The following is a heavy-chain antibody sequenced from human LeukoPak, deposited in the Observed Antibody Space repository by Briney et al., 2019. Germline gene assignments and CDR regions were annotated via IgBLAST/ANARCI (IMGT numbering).Heavy chain of an antibody. V-gene: IGHV3-11*05. D-gene: IGHD3-9*01. CDR3: LRADGGIRDFDWYNWFDP. J-gene: IGHJ5*02. Sequence: PGGSLRLSCAASGFTFSDYYMSWIRQAPGKGLEWVSYISSSSSYTNYADSVKGRFTISRDNAKNSLYLQMNSLRAEDTAVYFFLRADGGIRDFDWYNWFDPWGQGTLVTVSS. CDR1: GFTFSDYY. CDR2: ISSSSSYT.